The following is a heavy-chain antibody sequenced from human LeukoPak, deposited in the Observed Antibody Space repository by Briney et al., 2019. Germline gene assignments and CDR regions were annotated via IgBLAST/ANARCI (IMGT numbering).Heavy chain of an antibody. CDR1: GFTFSSYA. D-gene: IGHD6-13*01. V-gene: IGHV4-34*01. CDR3: ARLSLYSSSWYSVNWFDP. CDR2: INHSGST. Sequence: PGGSLRLSCAASGFTFSSYAMSWIRQPPGKGLEWIGEINHSGSTNYNPSLKSRVTISVDTSKNQFSLKLSSVTAADTAVYYCARLSLYSSSWYSVNWFDPWGQGTLVTVSS. J-gene: IGHJ5*02.